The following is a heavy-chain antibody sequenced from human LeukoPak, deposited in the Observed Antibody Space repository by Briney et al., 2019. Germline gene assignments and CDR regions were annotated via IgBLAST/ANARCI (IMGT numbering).Heavy chain of an antibody. D-gene: IGHD3-16*01. CDR2: ISGSGGST. CDR1: GFTFSSYA. Sequence: RGSLRLSCAASGFTFSSYAMSWVRQAPGKGLEWVSAISGSGGSTYHADSVKGRFTISRDNSKNTLYLQMNSLRAEDTAVYYCAKDKAYYYDTSNWFDPWGQGTLVTVSS. J-gene: IGHJ5*02. CDR3: AKDKAYYYDTSNWFDP. V-gene: IGHV3-23*01.